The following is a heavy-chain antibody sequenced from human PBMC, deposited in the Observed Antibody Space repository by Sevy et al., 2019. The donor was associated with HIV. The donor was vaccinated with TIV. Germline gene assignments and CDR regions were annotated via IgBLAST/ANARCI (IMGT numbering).Heavy chain of an antibody. V-gene: IGHV3-48*02. D-gene: IGHD2-15*01. Sequence: GESLKISCAASGFTFSSYSMNWVRQAPGKGLEWVSYISSSSSTIYYAGSVKGRFTISRDNAKNSLYLQMNSLRDEDTAVYYCARLGYCSGGSCYWGPGVDYWGQGTLVTVSS. J-gene: IGHJ4*02. CDR2: ISSSSSTI. CDR1: GFTFSSYS. CDR3: ARLGYCSGGSCYWGPGVDY.